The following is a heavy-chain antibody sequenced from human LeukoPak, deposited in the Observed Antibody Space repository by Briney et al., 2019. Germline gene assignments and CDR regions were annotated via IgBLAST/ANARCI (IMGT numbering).Heavy chain of an antibody. V-gene: IGHV4-34*01. CDR2: INHSGST. J-gene: IGHJ4*02. CDR3: ARVMSSSSLNDY. CDR1: GGSFSGYY. Sequence: SETLSLTCAVYGGSFSGYYWSWIRQPPGKGLEWIGEINHSGSTNYNPSLKSRVTISVDTSKNQFSLELSSVTAADTAVYYCARVMSSSSLNDYWGQGTLVTVSS. D-gene: IGHD6-13*01.